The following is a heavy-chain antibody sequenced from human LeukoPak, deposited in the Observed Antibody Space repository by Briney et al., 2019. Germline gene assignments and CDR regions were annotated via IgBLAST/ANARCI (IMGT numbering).Heavy chain of an antibody. CDR1: GYTFTSYY. J-gene: IGHJ4*02. CDR2: INPSGGST. Sequence: ASVKVSCKASGYTFTSYYMHWVRQAPGQGLEWMGIINPSGGSTSYAQKFQGRVTMTRDMSTSTVYMELSSLRTEDTAVYYCARGNQWELLRYWGQGTLVTVSS. D-gene: IGHD1-26*01. V-gene: IGHV1-46*01. CDR3: ARGNQWELLRY.